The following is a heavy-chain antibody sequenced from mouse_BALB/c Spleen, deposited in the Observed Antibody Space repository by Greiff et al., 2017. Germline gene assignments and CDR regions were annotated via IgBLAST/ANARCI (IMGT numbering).Heavy chain of an antibody. J-gene: IGHJ1*01. Sequence: DVMLVESGGGLVQPGGSMKLSCVASGFTFSNYWMNWVRQSPEKGLEWVAEIRLKSNNYATHYAESVKGRFTISRDDSKSSVYLQMNNLRAEDTGIYYCTRARYDWYFDVWGAGTTVTVSS. CDR2: IRLKSNNYAT. CDR1: GFTFSNYW. D-gene: IGHD2-14*01. V-gene: IGHV6-6*02. CDR3: TRARYDWYFDV.